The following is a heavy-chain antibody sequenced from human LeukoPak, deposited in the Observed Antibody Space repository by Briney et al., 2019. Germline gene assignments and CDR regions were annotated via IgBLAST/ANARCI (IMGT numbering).Heavy chain of an antibody. CDR1: GFTFSSYS. CDR2: ISSSSSYI. V-gene: IGHV3-21*01. J-gene: IGHJ6*02. Sequence: PGGSLRLSCAASGFTFSSYSMNRVRQAPGKGLEWVSSISSSSSYIYYADSVKGRFTISRDNAKNSLYLQMNSLRAEDTAVYYCARDFNYYYYYGMDVWGQGTTVTVSS. CDR3: ARDFNYYYYYGMDV.